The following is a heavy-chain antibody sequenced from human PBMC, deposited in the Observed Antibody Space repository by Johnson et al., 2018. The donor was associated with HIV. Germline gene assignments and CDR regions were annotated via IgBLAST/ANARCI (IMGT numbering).Heavy chain of an antibody. CDR1: GFTFSNAW. J-gene: IGHJ3*02. D-gene: IGHD3-10*01. CDR2: IQSKTDGGTT. CDR3: TTDLRLLWFRFKEACDI. Sequence: VQLVESGGGVVQPGRSLRLSCAASGFTFSNAWMSWVRQAPGKGLEWVGRIQSKTDGGTTDYAAPVKGRFTISRADSKNTLYLQMNSLKTEDTAVYYCTTDLRLLWFRFKEACDIGGQGTMVTVSS. V-gene: IGHV3-15*01.